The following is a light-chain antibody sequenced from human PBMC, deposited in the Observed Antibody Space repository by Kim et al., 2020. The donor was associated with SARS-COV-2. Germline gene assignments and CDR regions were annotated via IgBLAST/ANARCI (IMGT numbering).Light chain of an antibody. Sequence: VSQGERATLSCTARQSVSSNLACYQQKPGQAPRLLIYGASTRATGIPARFSGSGSGTEFTLTISSLQSEDFAVYYCQQYNNWPWTFGQGTKVDIK. CDR3: QQYNNWPWT. CDR2: GAS. V-gene: IGKV3-15*01. CDR1: QSVSSN. J-gene: IGKJ1*01.